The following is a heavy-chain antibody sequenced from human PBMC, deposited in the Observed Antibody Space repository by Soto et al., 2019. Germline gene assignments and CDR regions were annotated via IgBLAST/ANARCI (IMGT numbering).Heavy chain of an antibody. CDR1: GGTFSSYA. D-gene: IGHD3-22*01. Sequence: SVKVSCKASGGTFSSYAISWVRQAPGQGLEWMGGIIPIFGTANYAQKFQGRVTITADEPTSTAYMELSSLRSEDTAVYYCARDYYDSSGYSHHYYYGMDVWGQGTTVTVSS. CDR2: IIPIFGTA. V-gene: IGHV1-69*13. J-gene: IGHJ6*02. CDR3: ARDYYDSSGYSHHYYYGMDV.